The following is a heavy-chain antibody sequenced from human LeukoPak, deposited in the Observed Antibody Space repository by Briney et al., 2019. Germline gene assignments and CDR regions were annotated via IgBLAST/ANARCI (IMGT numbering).Heavy chain of an antibody. CDR3: SRGNPTTANDY. V-gene: IGHV3-74*01. Sequence: GGSLRLSCAASEFTFSSYWMHWVRQAPGKGLVWVSRINTDGGSTTYADSVKGRFTISRDNAKNTLYLQMNSLRADDTAVYYCSRGNPTTANDYWGQGTLVTVSS. CDR2: INTDGGST. J-gene: IGHJ4*02. CDR1: EFTFSSYW. D-gene: IGHD4-17*01.